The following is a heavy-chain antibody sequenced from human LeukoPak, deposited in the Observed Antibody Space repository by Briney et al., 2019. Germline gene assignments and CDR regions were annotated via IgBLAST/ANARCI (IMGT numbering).Heavy chain of an antibody. J-gene: IGHJ4*02. CDR2: IHSNDDT. Sequence: GGSLRLSCAVSDFNVIPNYMTWVRRAPWKGLECISVIHSNDDTYYAASVRGRFTISRDTSNYMLYLQMNSLRAEDTAVYFCTRGHAAMGEHWGQGILVTVSS. V-gene: IGHV3-53*01. CDR1: DFNVIPNY. CDR3: TRGHAAMGEH. D-gene: IGHD5-18*01.